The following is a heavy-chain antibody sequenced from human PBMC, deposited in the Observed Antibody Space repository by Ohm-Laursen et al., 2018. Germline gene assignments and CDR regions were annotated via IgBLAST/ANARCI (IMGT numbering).Heavy chain of an antibody. CDR3: ASTAREGWFDP. Sequence: SQTLSLTCTVSGGSISSGDYYWSWIRQHPGKGLEWIGYIYYSGSTYYNPSLKSRVTISVDTSKNQFSLKLSSVTAADTAVYYCASTAREGWFDPWGQGTLVTVSS. CDR2: IYYSGST. CDR1: GGSISSGDYY. J-gene: IGHJ5*02. V-gene: IGHV4-31*03. D-gene: IGHD1-26*01.